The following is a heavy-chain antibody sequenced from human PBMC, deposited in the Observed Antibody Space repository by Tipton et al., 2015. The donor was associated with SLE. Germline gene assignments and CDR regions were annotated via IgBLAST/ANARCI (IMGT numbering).Heavy chain of an antibody. CDR1: GFSISSANYY. CDR2: IPTSGDT. V-gene: IGHV4-61*09. J-gene: IGHJ6*02. CDR3: VRDGYYGSGTYRYYYYGMDV. Sequence: TLSLTCTVSGFSISSANYYWTWIRPPAGQGLQWIGHIPTSGDTNYNPSLKSRVTMSVDASKNQFSLRLSSVTAADTAVYYCVRDGYYGSGTYRYYYYGMDVWGQGTTVTVSS. D-gene: IGHD3-10*01.